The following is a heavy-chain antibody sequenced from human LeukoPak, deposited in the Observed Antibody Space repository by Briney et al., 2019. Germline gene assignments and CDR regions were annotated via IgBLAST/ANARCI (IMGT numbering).Heavy chain of an antibody. CDR1: GGTFSSYA. D-gene: IGHD3-10*01. Sequence: SVKVSCKASGGTFSSYAISWVRQAPGQGLEWTGRIIPIFGTANYAQKFQGRVTITTDESTSTAYMELSSLRSEDTAVYYCATPVLLWFGDSAAFDIWGQGTMVTVSS. V-gene: IGHV1-69*05. CDR3: ATPVLLWFGDSAAFDI. J-gene: IGHJ3*02. CDR2: IIPIFGTA.